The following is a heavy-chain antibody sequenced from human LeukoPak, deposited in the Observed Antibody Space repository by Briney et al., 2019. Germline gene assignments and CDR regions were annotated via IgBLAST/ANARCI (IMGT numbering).Heavy chain of an antibody. CDR2: IYPGDSDT. J-gene: IGHJ6*03. V-gene: IGHV5-51*01. CDR3: ARHYCSGGDCSQHYYYYMDV. Sequence: GESLKISCKGSGYSFTTYWIGWVRQLPGKGLEWMGVIYPGDSDTRYSPSFQGQVTISADKSISTAYLQWSSLKASDTAMYYCARHYCSGGDCSQHYYYYMDVWGKGTTVTVSS. D-gene: IGHD2-15*01. CDR1: GYSFTTYW.